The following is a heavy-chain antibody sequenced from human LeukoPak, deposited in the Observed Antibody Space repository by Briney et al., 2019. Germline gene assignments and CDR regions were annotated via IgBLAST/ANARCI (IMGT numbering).Heavy chain of an antibody. D-gene: IGHD4-17*01. J-gene: IGHJ4*02. CDR2: INLNNGAT. CDR1: GYTLTGYY. CDR3: ASRLPDYGDYFLDY. V-gene: IGHV1-2*02. Sequence: ASLKVSCKASGYTLTGYYMHWVRQAPGRGLEWMGWINLNNGATNYAQRFQGRVNLTRDTSISTAYLELSGLTSDDTAVFYCASRLPDYGDYFLDYWGQGTLVTVSS.